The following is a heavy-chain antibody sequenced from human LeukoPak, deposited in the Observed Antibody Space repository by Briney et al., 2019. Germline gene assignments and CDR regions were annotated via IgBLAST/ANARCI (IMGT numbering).Heavy chain of an antibody. Sequence: PSETLSLTCAVYGGSFSGYYWSWIRQPPGKGLEWIGEINHSGSTNYNPSLKSRVTISVDTSKNQFSLKLSSVTAADTAVYYCARPLKKAFGVVIPRPNWFDPWGQGTLVTVSS. CDR1: GGSFSGYY. CDR3: ARPLKKAFGVVIPRPNWFDP. J-gene: IGHJ5*02. V-gene: IGHV4-34*01. CDR2: INHSGST. D-gene: IGHD3-3*01.